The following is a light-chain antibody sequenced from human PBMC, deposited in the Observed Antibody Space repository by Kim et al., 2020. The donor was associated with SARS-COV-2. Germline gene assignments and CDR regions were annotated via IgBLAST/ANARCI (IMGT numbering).Light chain of an antibody. CDR1: QSITTC. Sequence: DIQMTQSPSTLSASVGDRVTVTCRASQSITTCLAWYRQRPGKAPELLSYDDSSLQSGVPSRFTGSGSGTEFTLTISSLQPDDFATYYSQQHKTYPLTFGGGTKVDIK. J-gene: IGKJ4*01. CDR3: QQHKTYPLT. V-gene: IGKV1-5*01. CDR2: DDS.